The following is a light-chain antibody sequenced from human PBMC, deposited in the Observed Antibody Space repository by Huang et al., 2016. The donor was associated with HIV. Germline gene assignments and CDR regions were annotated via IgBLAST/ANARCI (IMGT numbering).Light chain of an antibody. Sequence: EIVMTQSPATLSVSPGERASLSCRACQSISSNLAWYQQKPGQAPRLILYDASTRATGIAARFSGSGSGTEFSCSGSGTQCTLTISSLQSEDFAVYYCQQYDKWPLTFGGGTKVEIK. V-gene: IGKV3-15*01. CDR3: QQYDKWPLT. J-gene: IGKJ4*01. CDR1: QSISSN. CDR2: DAS.